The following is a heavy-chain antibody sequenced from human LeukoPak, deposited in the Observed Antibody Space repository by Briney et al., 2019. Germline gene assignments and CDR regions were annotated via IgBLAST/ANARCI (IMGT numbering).Heavy chain of an antibody. CDR3: AKDLSYPSPFKYYYDSSGYYIGIDY. V-gene: IGHV3-30*02. D-gene: IGHD3-22*01. J-gene: IGHJ4*02. Sequence: PGGSLRLSCAASGFTFSSYGMHWVRQAPGKGLEWVAFIRYDGSNKYYADSVKGRFTISRDNSKNTLYLQMNSLRAEDTAVYYCAKDLSYPSPFKYYYDSSGYYIGIDYWGQGTLVTVSS. CDR1: GFTFSSYG. CDR2: IRYDGSNK.